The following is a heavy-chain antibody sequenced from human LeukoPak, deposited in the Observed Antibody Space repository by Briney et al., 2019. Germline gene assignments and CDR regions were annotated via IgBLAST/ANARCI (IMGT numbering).Heavy chain of an antibody. CDR1: GFTFSSYG. V-gene: IGHV3-30*18. D-gene: IGHD6-19*01. Sequence: GRSLRLSCAASGFTFSSYGMHWVRQAPGKGLEWAAVISYDGSNKYYADSVKGRFTISRDNSKNTLYLQMNSLRAEDTAVYYCAKDLRSGWESDIDYWGQGTLVTVSS. CDR3: AKDLRSGWESDIDY. J-gene: IGHJ4*02. CDR2: ISYDGSNK.